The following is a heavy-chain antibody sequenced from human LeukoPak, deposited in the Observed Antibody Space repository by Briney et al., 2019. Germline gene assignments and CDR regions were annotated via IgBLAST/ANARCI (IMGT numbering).Heavy chain of an antibody. D-gene: IGHD3-10*01. CDR3: ARGYGSGSYPPAYYGMHV. CDR2: IYYSGST. J-gene: IGHJ6*04. V-gene: IGHV4-59*01. CDR1: GGSISSYY. Sequence: SETLSLTCTVSGGSISSYYWSWIRQPPGKGLTPLGYIYYSGSTNYNPSLKSRVTISVDTSKNQFSLKLSSVTAADTAVYYCARGYGSGSYPPAYYGMHVWGKATTVTVSS.